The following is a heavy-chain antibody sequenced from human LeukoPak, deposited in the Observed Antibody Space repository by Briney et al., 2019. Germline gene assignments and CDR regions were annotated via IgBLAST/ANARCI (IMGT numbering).Heavy chain of an antibody. J-gene: IGHJ1*01. CDR3: ATGNYYDSRGYYTFGH. CDR1: GFTFSRYW. CDR2: INGDGSTT. V-gene: IGHV3-74*01. D-gene: IGHD3-22*01. Sequence: GGSLRLSCAASGFTFSRYWMHWVRQAPGKGLVWVSRINGDGSTTSYADSVKGGLPISRENAKNTMYLQMNSLRAEDTAVYYCATGNYYDSRGYYTFGHWGQGTLVTVSS.